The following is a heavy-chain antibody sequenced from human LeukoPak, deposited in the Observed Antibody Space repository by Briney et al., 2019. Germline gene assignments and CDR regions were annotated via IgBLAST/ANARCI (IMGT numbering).Heavy chain of an antibody. CDR2: IYHSGSA. Sequence: SGTLSLTCAVSGGSISSSNWWSWVRQSPGKGLEWIGEIYHSGSANYNPSLKSRVTISVDKSKNQFSLKLSSVIAADTAVYYCAREKQWQYFDYWGQGTLVTVSS. CDR1: GGSISSSNW. D-gene: IGHD6-19*01. J-gene: IGHJ4*02. V-gene: IGHV4-4*02. CDR3: AREKQWQYFDY.